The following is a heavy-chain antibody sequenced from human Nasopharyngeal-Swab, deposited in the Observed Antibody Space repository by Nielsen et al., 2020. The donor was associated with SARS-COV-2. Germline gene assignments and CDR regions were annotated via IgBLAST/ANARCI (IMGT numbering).Heavy chain of an antibody. CDR3: ANTCGGDCYSDY. V-gene: IGHV3-48*03. Sequence: GGSLRLSCAASGFTFSGFAMHWVRQAPGKGLEWVSYISSSGSTIYYADSVKGRFTISRDNAKNSLYLQMNSLRAEDTALYYCANTCGGDCYSDYWGQGTLVTVSS. J-gene: IGHJ4*02. CDR2: ISSSGSTI. D-gene: IGHD2-21*02. CDR1: GFTFSGFA.